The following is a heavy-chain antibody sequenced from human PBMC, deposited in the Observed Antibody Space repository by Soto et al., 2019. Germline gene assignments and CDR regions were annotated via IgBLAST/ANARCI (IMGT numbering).Heavy chain of an antibody. CDR1: GGTFISYA. V-gene: IGHV1-69*05. CDR3: ARAGSGSYFFSYYYYGMDV. J-gene: IGHJ6*02. Sequence: SVKVSFKASGGTFISYAIIWVRQAPGQGLEWMGGIIPIFGTANYAQKLQGRVTMTTDTSTSTAYMELRSLRSDDTAVYYCARAGSGSYFFSYYYYGMDVWGQGTTVTVSS. CDR2: IIPIFGTA. D-gene: IGHD1-26*01.